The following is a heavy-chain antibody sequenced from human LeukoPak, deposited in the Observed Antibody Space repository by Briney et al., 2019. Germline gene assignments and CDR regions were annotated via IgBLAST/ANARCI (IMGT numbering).Heavy chain of an antibody. J-gene: IGHJ3*02. CDR1: GFTASSNY. CDR3: ARTLVGSGLDAFDI. Sequence: GGSLRLSCAASGFTASSNYMSWVRQAPGEGLEWLSVIYSGGDTYYAHSVKGRLTISRDNSKNTLYLQINNLRAEDMALYYCARTLVGSGLDAFDIWGQGTMVTVS. V-gene: IGHV3-66*01. CDR2: IYSGGDT. D-gene: IGHD2-15*01.